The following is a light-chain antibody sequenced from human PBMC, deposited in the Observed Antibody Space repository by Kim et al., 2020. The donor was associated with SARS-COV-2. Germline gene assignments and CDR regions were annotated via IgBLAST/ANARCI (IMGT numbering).Light chain of an antibody. CDR1: KLGDKY. J-gene: IGLJ2*01. Sequence: VPPGQTASITCAGDKLGDKYACWYQQTPGQSPVLVIYEDNKRPSGIPERFSGSNSGNTATLTIRGTQAMDEAEYFCQAWDRSNVVFGGGTQLTVL. CDR3: QAWDRSNVV. V-gene: IGLV3-1*01. CDR2: EDN.